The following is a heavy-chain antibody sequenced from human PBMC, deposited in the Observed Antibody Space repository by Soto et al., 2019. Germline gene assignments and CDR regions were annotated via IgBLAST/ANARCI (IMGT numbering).Heavy chain of an antibody. CDR1: GFTFSSYG. V-gene: IGHV3-33*01. Sequence: ESGGGVVQPGRSLRLSCAASGFTFSSYGMHWVRQAPGKGLEWVAVIWYDGSNKYYADSVKGRFTISRDNSKNTLYLQMNSLRAEDTAVYYCARDTTTVALYGMDVWGQGTTVTVSS. D-gene: IGHD4-17*01. CDR3: ARDTTTVALYGMDV. J-gene: IGHJ6*02. CDR2: IWYDGSNK.